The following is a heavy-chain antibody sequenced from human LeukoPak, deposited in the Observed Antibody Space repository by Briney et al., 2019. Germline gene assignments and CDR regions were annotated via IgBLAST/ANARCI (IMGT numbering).Heavy chain of an antibody. CDR2: IIPIFGTA. J-gene: IGHJ6*04. V-gene: IGHV1-69*06. CDR3: ARGILWFGEDYYVMDV. Sequence: SVKVSCKASGGTFSSYAISWVRQAPGQGLEWMGGIIPIFGTANYAQKFQGRVTITADKSTSTAYMELSSLRSEDTAVYYCARGILWFGEDYYVMDVWGKGTTVTVSS. D-gene: IGHD3-10*01. CDR1: GGTFSSYA.